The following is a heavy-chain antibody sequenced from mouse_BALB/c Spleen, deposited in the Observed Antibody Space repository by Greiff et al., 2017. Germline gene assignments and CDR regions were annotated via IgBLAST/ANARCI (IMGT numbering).Heavy chain of an antibody. CDR3: ARRGGSSLYWYFDV. V-gene: IGHV5-6-5*01. CDR2: ISSGGST. J-gene: IGHJ1*01. CDR1: GFTFSSYA. D-gene: IGHD1-1*01. Sequence: EVKLMESGGGLVKPGGSLKLSCAASGFTFSSYAMSWVRQTPEKRLEWVASISSGGSTYYPDSVKGRFTISRDNARNILYLQMSSLRSEDTAMYYCARRGGSSLYWYFDVWGAGTTVTVSS.